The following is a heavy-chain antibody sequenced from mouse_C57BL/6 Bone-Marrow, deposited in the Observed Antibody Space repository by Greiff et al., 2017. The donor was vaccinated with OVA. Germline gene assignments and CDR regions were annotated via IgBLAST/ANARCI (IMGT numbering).Heavy chain of an antibody. Sequence: QVQLQQSGPELVKPGASVKISCKASGYTFTDYYIYWVKQRPGQGLEWIGWSYPGSGNTKYNEKFKGKATLTVDISSRTVYMQLSSLTSEDSAVYFCAREEVGYFTAFDYWGQGTTLTVSS. CDR2: SYPGSGNT. CDR1: GYTFTDYY. V-gene: IGHV1-84*01. J-gene: IGHJ2*01. D-gene: IGHD2-3*01. CDR3: AREEVGYFTAFDY.